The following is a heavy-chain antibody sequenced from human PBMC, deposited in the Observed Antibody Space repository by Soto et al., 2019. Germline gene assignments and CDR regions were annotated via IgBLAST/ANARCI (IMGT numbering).Heavy chain of an antibody. J-gene: IGHJ4*02. CDR1: SGSIRTSRYY. V-gene: IGHV4-39*01. Sequence: QLQLQGSGPGLVKPSETLSLTCSLSSGSIRTSRYYWGWIRQPPGKGLEWIGHIYYSGYTNYNPSLKSRVTISVDTSNNQFSLKLTSVTAADTDVYYCARLGYSSSPLIDSWGQGTLVTVSS. CDR3: ARLGYSSSPLIDS. D-gene: IGHD6-13*01. CDR2: IYYSGYT.